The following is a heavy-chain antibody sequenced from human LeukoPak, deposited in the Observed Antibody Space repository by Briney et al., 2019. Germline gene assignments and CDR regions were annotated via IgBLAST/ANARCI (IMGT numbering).Heavy chain of an antibody. CDR3: ARGWDGIAVAGSFDY. CDR2: IYYSGST. D-gene: IGHD6-19*01. Sequence: SETLSLTCTVSGGSISSYYWSWIRQPPGKGLEWIGDIYYSGSTNYNPSLTSRVTMSVDTSKNQFSLKLNSVTAADTAVYYCARGWDGIAVAGSFDYWGQGTLVTVSS. V-gene: IGHV4-59*01. CDR1: GGSISSYY. J-gene: IGHJ4*02.